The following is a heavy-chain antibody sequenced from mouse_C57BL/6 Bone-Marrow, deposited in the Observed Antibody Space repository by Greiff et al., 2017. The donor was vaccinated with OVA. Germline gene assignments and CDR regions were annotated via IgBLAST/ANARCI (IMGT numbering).Heavy chain of an antibody. J-gene: IGHJ3*01. CDR2: IYPRSGNT. CDR3: ARKEGLRRAWFAY. Sequence: VQLQESGAELARPGASVKLSCKASGYTFTSYGISWVKQRTGQGLEWIGEIYPRSGNTYYNEKFKGKATLTADKSSSTAYMELRSLTSEDSAVYFCARKEGLRRAWFAYWGQGTLVTVSA. V-gene: IGHV1-81*01. D-gene: IGHD2-4*01. CDR1: GYTFTSYG.